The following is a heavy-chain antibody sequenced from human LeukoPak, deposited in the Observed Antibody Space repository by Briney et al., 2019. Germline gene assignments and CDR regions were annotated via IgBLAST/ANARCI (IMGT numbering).Heavy chain of an antibody. CDR2: IIPILGIA. D-gene: IGHD1-26*01. CDR3: ARDGRFAAYEPDY. V-gene: IGHV1-69*04. J-gene: IGHJ4*02. CDR1: GGTFSSYA. Sequence: GASVKVSCKASGGTFSSYATSWVRQAPGQGLEWMGRIIPILGIANYAQKFQGRVTITADKSTSTAHMELRSLRYDDTAVYYCARDGRFAAYEPDYWGQGTLVTVSS.